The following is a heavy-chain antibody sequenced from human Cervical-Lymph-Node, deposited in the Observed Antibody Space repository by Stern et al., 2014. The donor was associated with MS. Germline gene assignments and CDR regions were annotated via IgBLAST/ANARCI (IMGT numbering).Heavy chain of an antibody. Sequence: VQLVESGAEVKKPGASVKVSCTASEYTFTNYYMHWVRQAPGPGLEWMGLINPSDGSTGYAQKFEGRVAMTRDTSTRMVYMELSSLRSEDAAVYFCARKPPPYSTMTYFCYGIDVWGQGTTVTVTS. CDR2: INPSDGST. CDR1: EYTFTNYY. J-gene: IGHJ6*02. V-gene: IGHV1-46*01. D-gene: IGHD3-22*01. CDR3: ARKPPPYSTMTYFCYGIDV.